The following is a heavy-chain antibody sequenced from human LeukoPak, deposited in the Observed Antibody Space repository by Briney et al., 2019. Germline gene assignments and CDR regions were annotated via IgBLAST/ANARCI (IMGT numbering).Heavy chain of an antibody. Sequence: ASVKVSCKASGYTFTSYHMHWVRQAPGQGLEWMGIINPSGGSTSYAQKFQGRVTMTRDTSTSTVYMELSSLRSEDTAVYYCARNQQWLVPHYYYYGMDVWGQGTTVTVSS. CDR2: INPSGGST. D-gene: IGHD6-19*01. CDR1: GYTFTSYH. J-gene: IGHJ6*02. V-gene: IGHV1-46*01. CDR3: ARNQQWLVPHYYYYGMDV.